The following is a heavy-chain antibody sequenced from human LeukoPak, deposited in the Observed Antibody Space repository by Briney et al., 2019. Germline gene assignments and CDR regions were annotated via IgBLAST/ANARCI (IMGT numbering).Heavy chain of an antibody. CDR1: GFTFDDYA. CDR2: ISWNSGSI. Sequence: GGSLRLSCAASGFTFDDYAMHWVRQAPGKGLEWVSGISWNSGSIGYADSVKGRFTISRDNAKNSRYLQMNSLRAEDTALYYCAKDIVATIKGGDFDYWGQGTLVTVSS. J-gene: IGHJ4*02. D-gene: IGHD5-12*01. CDR3: AKDIVATIKGGDFDY. V-gene: IGHV3-9*01.